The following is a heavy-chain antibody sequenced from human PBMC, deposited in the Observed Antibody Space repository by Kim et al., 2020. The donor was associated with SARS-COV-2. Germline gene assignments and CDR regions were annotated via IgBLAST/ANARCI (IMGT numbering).Heavy chain of an antibody. CDR3: ARVPTVSSSSWYYFDY. D-gene: IGHD6-13*01. V-gene: IGHV4-31*03. CDR2: IYYSGST. Sequence: SETLSLTCTVSGGSISSGGYYWSWIRQHPGKGLEWIGYIYYSGSTYYNPSLKSRVTISVDTSKNQFSLKLSSVTAADTAVYYCARVPTVSSSSWYYFDYWGQGTLVTVSS. J-gene: IGHJ4*02. CDR1: GGSISSGGYY.